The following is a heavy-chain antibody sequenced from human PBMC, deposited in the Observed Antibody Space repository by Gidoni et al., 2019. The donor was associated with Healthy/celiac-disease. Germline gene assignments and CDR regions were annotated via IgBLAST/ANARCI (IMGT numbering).Heavy chain of an antibody. Sequence: QVQLQQWGAGLLKPSETLSLTCAVYGGSFSGYYWSWIRQPPGTGLEWIGEINHSGSTNYNPSLKGRVTISVDTSKNQFSLKLSSVTAADTAVYYWARGRTGYSSSWYFSRWGQGTLVTVSS. V-gene: IGHV4-34*01. CDR3: ARGRTGYSSSWYFSR. CDR1: GGSFSGYY. CDR2: INHSGST. J-gene: IGHJ4*02. D-gene: IGHD6-13*01.